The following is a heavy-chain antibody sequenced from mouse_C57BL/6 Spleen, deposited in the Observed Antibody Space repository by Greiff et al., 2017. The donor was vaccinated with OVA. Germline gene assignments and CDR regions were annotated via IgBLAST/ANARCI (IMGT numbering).Heavy chain of an antibody. J-gene: IGHJ3*01. CDR2: IHPNSGST. CDR3: ARGDYSFAY. D-gene: IGHD1-1*02. V-gene: IGHV1-64*01. Sequence: VQLQQSGAELVKPGASVKLSCQASGYTFTSYWMHWVKQRPGQGLEWIGMIHPNSGSTNNNEKFKSKATLTVDKSSSTAYMQLSSLTSEDSAVYYCARGDYSFAYWGQGTLVTVSA. CDR1: GYTFTSYW.